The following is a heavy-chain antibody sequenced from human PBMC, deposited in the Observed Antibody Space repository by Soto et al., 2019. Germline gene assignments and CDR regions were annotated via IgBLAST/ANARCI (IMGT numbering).Heavy chain of an antibody. CDR3: ARRESAYKLLGVRGYYYYGMDV. Sequence: ASVKVCFKASGYPFTSYDINLVRRATGQGLEWIAWMNPNSGNTGYAQKFQGRVTMTRNTSISTAYMELSSLRSEDTAVYYCARRESAYKLLGVRGYYYYGMDVWGQGTTVTVSS. V-gene: IGHV1-8*01. D-gene: IGHD2-2*01. CDR2: MNPNSGNT. CDR1: GYPFTSYD. J-gene: IGHJ6*01.